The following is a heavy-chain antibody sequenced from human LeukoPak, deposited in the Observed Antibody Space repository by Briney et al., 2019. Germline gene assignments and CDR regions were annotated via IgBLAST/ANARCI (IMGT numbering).Heavy chain of an antibody. CDR2: ISYDGSNE. CDR3: AKALSPYDSVFDS. V-gene: IGHV3-30*04. D-gene: IGHD3-22*01. Sequence: GGSLRLSCAASGFTFSSYVMHWVRQAPGKGLEWVAIISYDGSNEYYADSVKGRFTISRDNSKNTMYLQVNSLRAEDTAVYYCAKALSPYDSVFDSWGQGTLVTVSA. CDR1: GFTFSSYV. J-gene: IGHJ4*02.